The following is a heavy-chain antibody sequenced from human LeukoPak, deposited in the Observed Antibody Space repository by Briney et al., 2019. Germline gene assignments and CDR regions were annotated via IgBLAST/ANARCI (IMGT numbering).Heavy chain of an antibody. CDR3: ARDQGVATGSDY. D-gene: IGHD5-12*01. V-gene: IGHV3-11*06. Sequence: GGSLRLSCAASGFTFSDYYMSWTRQAPGKGLEWVSYISSSSSYTNYADSVKGRFTISRDNAKNSLYLQMNSLRAEDTAVYYCARDQGVATGSDYWGQGTLVTVSS. J-gene: IGHJ4*02. CDR1: GFTFSDYY. CDR2: ISSSSSYT.